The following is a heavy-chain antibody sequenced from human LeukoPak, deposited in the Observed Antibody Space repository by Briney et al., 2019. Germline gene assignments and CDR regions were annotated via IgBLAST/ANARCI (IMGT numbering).Heavy chain of an antibody. CDR3: ARGSHCGGDCYSLFES. CDR1: GFTFSSYW. J-gene: IGHJ1*01. Sequence: GGSLRLSCAASGFTFSSYWVHWVRQAPGKGLVWVSRNNSDGRSTTYADSVKGRFTISRDNAKNTLYLQMDSLRVEDTAVYYCARGSHCGGDCYSLFESWGQGTLATVSS. D-gene: IGHD2-21*02. CDR2: NNSDGRST. V-gene: IGHV3-74*01.